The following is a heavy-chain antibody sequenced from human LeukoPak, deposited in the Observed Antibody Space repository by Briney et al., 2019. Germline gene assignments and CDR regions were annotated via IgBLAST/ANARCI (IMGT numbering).Heavy chain of an antibody. J-gene: IGHJ3*02. CDR1: GGTFSSYA. V-gene: IGHV1-69*06. CDR2: IIPIFGTA. D-gene: IGHD3-10*01. CDR3: ARLGVRALNHAFDI. Sequence: SVKVSCKASGGTFSSYAISWVRQAPGQGLEWMGGIIPIFGTANYAQKFQGRVTITADKSTSTAYMELSSLRSDDTAVYYCARLGVRALNHAFDIWGQGTMVTVSS.